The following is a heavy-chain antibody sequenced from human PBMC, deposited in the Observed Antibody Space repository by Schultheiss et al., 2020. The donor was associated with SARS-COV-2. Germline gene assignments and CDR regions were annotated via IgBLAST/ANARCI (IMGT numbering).Heavy chain of an antibody. Sequence: SETLSLTCAVYGGSFSGYYWSWIRQPAGKGLEWIGRIYTSGSTNYNPSLKSRVTMSVDTSKNQFSLKLSSVTAADTAVYYCARERPDGVDYWGQGTLVTVSS. CDR1: GGSFSGYY. J-gene: IGHJ4*02. CDR2: IYTSGST. D-gene: IGHD3-10*01. CDR3: ARERPDGVDY. V-gene: IGHV4-4*07.